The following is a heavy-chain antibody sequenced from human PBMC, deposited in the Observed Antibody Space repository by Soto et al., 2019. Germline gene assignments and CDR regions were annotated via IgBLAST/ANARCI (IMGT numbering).Heavy chain of an antibody. CDR1: GYTFTCYA. J-gene: IGHJ3*02. Sequence: ASVKVSCKASGYTFTCYAMYWVRQSPGQRLEWMGWINAGNGNTKYSQKFQGRVTITRDTSASTAYMELSSLRSEDTAVYYCAREMGRDDYIWGSYRPDAFDIWGQGTMVTVSS. D-gene: IGHD3-16*02. CDR3: AREMGRDDYIWGSYRPDAFDI. CDR2: INAGNGNT. V-gene: IGHV1-3*01.